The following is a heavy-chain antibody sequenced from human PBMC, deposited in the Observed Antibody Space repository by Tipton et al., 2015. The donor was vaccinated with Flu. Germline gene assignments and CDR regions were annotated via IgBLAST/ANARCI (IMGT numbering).Heavy chain of an antibody. D-gene: IGHD2-2*01. Sequence: TLSLTCTVSGGSISSYYWSWIRQPPGKGLEWIGYIYYSGSTNYNPSLKSRVTISVDTSKNQFSLKLSSVTAADTAVYYCARDRRYQLPAYRYYYYGMDVWGQGTTVTVSS. CDR1: GGSISSYY. J-gene: IGHJ6*02. CDR3: ARDRRYQLPAYRYYYYGMDV. V-gene: IGHV4-59*01. CDR2: IYYSGST.